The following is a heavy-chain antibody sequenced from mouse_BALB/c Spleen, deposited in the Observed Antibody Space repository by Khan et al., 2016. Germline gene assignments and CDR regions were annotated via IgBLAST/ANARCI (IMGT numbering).Heavy chain of an antibody. J-gene: IGHJ2*01. CDR1: GYAFSIYW. D-gene: IGHD2-2*01. V-gene: IGHV1-80*01. Sequence: QVQLQRSGAELVRPGSSVKISCKASGYAFSIYWMNWVKQRPGQGLEWIGQIYPGDGDTDYNGKFKDKATLTADKSSSTAYMQLSSLTSEDSAVYFCARSGYGYDYWGQGTTLTVSS. CDR2: IYPGDGDT. CDR3: ARSGYGYDY.